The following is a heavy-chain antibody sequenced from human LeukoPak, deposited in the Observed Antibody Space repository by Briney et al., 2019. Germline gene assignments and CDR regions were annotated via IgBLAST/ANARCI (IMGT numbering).Heavy chain of an antibody. V-gene: IGHV4-59*11. J-gene: IGHJ4*02. D-gene: IGHD3-9*01. CDR3: ARDPGDTDWYNFDF. CDR2: IHSSGST. Sequence: SATLNLSCTFSGGSPSSHLWYRLRRPPGKGLENIGYIHSSGSTNYNPSYKSRVTVSLEMSKNQFSLSLSSVTAADTAGYYCARDPGDTDWYNFDFWGQGILVTVSS. CDR1: GGSPSSHL.